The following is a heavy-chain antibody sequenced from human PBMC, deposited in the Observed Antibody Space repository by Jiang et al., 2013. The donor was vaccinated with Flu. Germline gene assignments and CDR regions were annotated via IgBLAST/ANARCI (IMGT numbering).Heavy chain of an antibody. CDR2: IYTSGST. CDR1: GGSISSSSYY. CDR3: ARDQVYDFWSGYYKYYFDY. J-gene: IGHJ4*02. V-gene: IGHV4-39*07. D-gene: IGHD3-3*01. Sequence: KPSETLSLTCTVSGGSISSSSYYWGWIRQPPGKGLEWIGRIYTSGSTNYNPSLKSRVTMSVDTSKNQFSLKLSSVTAADTAVYYCARDQVYDFWSGYYKYYFDYWGQGTLVTVSS.